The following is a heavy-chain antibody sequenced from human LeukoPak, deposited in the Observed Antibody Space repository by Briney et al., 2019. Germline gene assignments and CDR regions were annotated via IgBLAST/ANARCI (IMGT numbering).Heavy chain of an antibody. CDR1: GYTFLRHD. D-gene: IGHD2-21*02. V-gene: IGHV1-18*01. CDR2: ISAYNGNT. J-gene: IGHJ3*02. CDR3: ARVGDLNAFDI. Sequence: ASVKVSCKASGYTFLRHDVTWVRQAAGQGLEWMGWISAYNGNTNYAQNLQGRVTMTTDTSTSTAYMELRSLRSDDTAVYYCARVGDLNAFDIWGQGTMVTVSS.